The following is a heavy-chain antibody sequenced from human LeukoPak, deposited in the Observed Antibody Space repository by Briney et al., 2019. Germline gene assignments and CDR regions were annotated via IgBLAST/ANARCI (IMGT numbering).Heavy chain of an antibody. CDR1: GLTFSSYA. D-gene: IGHD5-12*01. CDR2: ISGNGGGT. V-gene: IGHV3-23*01. J-gene: IGHJ4*02. Sequence: PGGSLRLSCAASGLTFSSYAMSWVRQAPGKGLEWVSGISGNGGGTYYADSVKGRFTMSRDKSKSTLYLQMNSLRAEDTAVYYCAKGVGGYDSISGYFDYWGQGTLVTVSS. CDR3: AKGVGGYDSISGYFDY.